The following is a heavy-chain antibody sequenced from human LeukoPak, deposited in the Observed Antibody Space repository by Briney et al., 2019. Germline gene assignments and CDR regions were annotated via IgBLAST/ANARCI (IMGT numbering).Heavy chain of an antibody. Sequence: GASVKVSCKASGYTFTSYGISWVRQAPGQGLEWMGRIIPIFGTANYAQKFQGRVTITTDESTSTAYMELSSLRSEDTAVYYCARDRGCSGGSCYPMKHNWFDPWGQGTLVTVSS. CDR3: ARDRGCSGGSCYPMKHNWFDP. V-gene: IGHV1-69*05. D-gene: IGHD2-15*01. J-gene: IGHJ5*02. CDR2: IIPIFGTA. CDR1: GYTFTSYG.